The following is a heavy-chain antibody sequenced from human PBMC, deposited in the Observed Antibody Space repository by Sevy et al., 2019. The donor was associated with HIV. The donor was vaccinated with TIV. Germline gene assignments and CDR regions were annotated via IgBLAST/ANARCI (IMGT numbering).Heavy chain of an antibody. CDR2: TRNKANSYTT. J-gene: IGHJ3*01. D-gene: IGHD2-15*01. Sequence: GGSLRLSCAASGFTFSDNYMDWVRQAPGKGLEWVGRTRNKANSYTTEYAASVKGRFTISRDDSKNSLYLQMNSLKTGDTAVYYCARSSVVRGVAFDFWGQGTMVTVSS. CDR3: ARSSVVRGVAFDF. CDR1: GFTFSDNY. V-gene: IGHV3-72*01.